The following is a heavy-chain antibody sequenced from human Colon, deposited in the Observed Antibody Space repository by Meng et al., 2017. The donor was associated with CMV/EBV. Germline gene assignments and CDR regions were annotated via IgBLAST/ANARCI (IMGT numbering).Heavy chain of an antibody. J-gene: IGHJ4*02. D-gene: IGHD2/OR15-2a*01. V-gene: IGHV1-18*01. Sequence: ASGYTCTSYGISWVRQAPGQGLEWMGWISAYNGNTNYAQKLQGRVTMTTDTSTSTAYMELRSLRSDDTAVYYCARTPKILPYYFDYWGQGTLVTVSS. CDR1: GYTCTSYG. CDR2: ISAYNGNT. CDR3: ARTPKILPYYFDY.